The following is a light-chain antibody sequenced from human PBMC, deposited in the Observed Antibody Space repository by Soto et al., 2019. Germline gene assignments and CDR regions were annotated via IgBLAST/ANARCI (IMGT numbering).Light chain of an antibody. J-gene: IGKJ1*01. Sequence: DIQMTQSPSSLSASIGDRVTITCRASQSISSYLNWYQQKPGIAPKLLIYAASSLQSGVPSRFSGSGSGTDFTLTISSLQPEDFATYYCQQSCSTWTFGQGTKVVIK. CDR2: AAS. V-gene: IGKV1-39*01. CDR1: QSISSY. CDR3: QQSCSTWT.